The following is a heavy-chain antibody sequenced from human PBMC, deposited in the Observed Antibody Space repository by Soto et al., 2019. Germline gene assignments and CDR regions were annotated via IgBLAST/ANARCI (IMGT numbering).Heavy chain of an antibody. J-gene: IGHJ3*02. V-gene: IGHV3-30*18. Sequence: GGSLRLSCAASGFTFSSYGMHWVRQAPGKGLEWVAVISYDGSNKYYADSVKGRFTISRDNSKSTLYLQMNSLRAEDTAVYYCAKGGRAAGDAFDIWGQGTMVTVSS. CDR3: AKGGRAAGDAFDI. CDR1: GFTFSSYG. CDR2: ISYDGSNK.